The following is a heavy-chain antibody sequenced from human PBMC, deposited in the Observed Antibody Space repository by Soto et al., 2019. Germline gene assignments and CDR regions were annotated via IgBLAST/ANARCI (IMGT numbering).Heavy chain of an antibody. CDR3: ARQGFGELHGLVDV. J-gene: IGHJ6*02. Sequence: QVQLQESGPGLVKPSETLSLTCTISGGPMNNYYCSWFRQPRGQGLEWIGYMGYNGFTRYNPSLRSRVAISLDTAKIQFSLTLSSVTAADTALYYCARQGFGELHGLVDVWGQGITVTVSS. V-gene: IGHV4-59*08. D-gene: IGHD3-10*01. CDR1: GGPMNNYY. CDR2: MGYNGFT.